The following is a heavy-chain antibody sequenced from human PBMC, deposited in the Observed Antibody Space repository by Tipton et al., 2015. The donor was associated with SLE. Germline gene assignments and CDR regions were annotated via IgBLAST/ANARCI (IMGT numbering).Heavy chain of an antibody. J-gene: IGHJ5*02. Sequence: TLSLTCTVSGGSISSSNYYWGWIRQPPGKGLEWIGNIYYSGSTYCNPPLKSRVTISVDTSKNQFSLKLNSVTAADTAVYYCATDRRIVVVPAAMDYNWFDPWGHGTLVTISS. D-gene: IGHD2-2*01. CDR1: GGSISSSNYY. V-gene: IGHV4-39*07. CDR2: IYYSGST. CDR3: ATDRRIVVVPAAMDYNWFDP.